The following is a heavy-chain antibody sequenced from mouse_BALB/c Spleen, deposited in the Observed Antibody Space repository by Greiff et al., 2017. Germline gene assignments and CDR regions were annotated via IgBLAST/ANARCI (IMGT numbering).Heavy chain of an antibody. V-gene: IGHV14-3*02. CDR2: IDPANGNT. CDR3: ARGDGNYWFAY. CDR1: GFNIKDTY. Sequence: EVKLVESGAELVKPGASVKLSCTASGFNIKDTYMHWVKQRPEQGLEWIGRIDPANGNTKYDPKFQGKATITADTSSNTAYLQLSSLTSEDTAVYYCARGDGNYWFAYWGQGTLVTVSA. D-gene: IGHD2-1*01. J-gene: IGHJ3*01.